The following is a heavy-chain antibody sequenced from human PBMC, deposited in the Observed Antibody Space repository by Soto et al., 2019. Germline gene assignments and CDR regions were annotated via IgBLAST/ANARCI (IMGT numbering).Heavy chain of an antibody. Sequence: GGSLRLSCAASGFTFSSYSMNWVRQAPGKGLEWVSYISSSSSTIYYADSVKGRFTISRDNAKNSLYLQMNSLRDEDTAVYYCARVGMGSSSWYKYGSSTPDAFDIWGQGTMVTV. CDR1: GFTFSSYS. V-gene: IGHV3-48*02. CDR3: ARVGMGSSSWYKYGSSTPDAFDI. D-gene: IGHD6-13*01. CDR2: ISSSSSTI. J-gene: IGHJ3*02.